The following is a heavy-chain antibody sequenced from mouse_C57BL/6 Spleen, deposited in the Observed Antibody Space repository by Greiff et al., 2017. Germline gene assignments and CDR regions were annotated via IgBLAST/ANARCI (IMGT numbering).Heavy chain of an antibody. Sequence: QVQLQQPGAELVKPGASVKLSCKASGYTFTSYWMHWVKQRPGQGLEWIGMIHPNSGSTNYNEKFKSKATLTVDKSSSTAYMQLSSLTSEDSAVYYCARLRLLWDDGAYWGQGTLVTVSA. J-gene: IGHJ3*01. CDR1: GYTFTSYW. CDR2: IHPNSGST. D-gene: IGHD2-1*01. V-gene: IGHV1-64*01. CDR3: ARLRLLWDDGAY.